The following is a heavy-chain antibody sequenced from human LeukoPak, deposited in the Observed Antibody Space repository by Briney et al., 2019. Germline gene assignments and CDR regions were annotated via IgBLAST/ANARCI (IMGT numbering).Heavy chain of an antibody. D-gene: IGHD4-17*01. V-gene: IGHV4-4*02. CDR1: GGSITSNNW. J-gene: IGHJ4*02. Sequence: SETLSLTCAVSGGSITSNNWWSWVRQPPGKGLEWIGEIYHSGSTNYSPSLKSRLTISVDKSKNQFSLKLTSVTAADTAVYYCARGPSYGDYVPYWGQGTLVTVSS. CDR3: ARGPSYGDYVPY. CDR2: IYHSGST.